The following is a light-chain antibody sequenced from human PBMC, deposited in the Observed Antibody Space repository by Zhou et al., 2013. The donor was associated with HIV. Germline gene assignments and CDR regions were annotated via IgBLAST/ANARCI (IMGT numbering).Light chain of an antibody. CDR1: QDISNY. CDR2: KAS. J-gene: IGKJ1*01. CDR3: QQYKTYST. Sequence: DIQMTQSPSSLSASVGDRVTITCQASQDISNYLNWYQQKPGKAPKLLIYKASSLVSGVPSRFSGIGSETEFTLTISSLQPDDFATYYCQQYKTYSTFGQGTQVEIK. V-gene: IGKV1-5*03.